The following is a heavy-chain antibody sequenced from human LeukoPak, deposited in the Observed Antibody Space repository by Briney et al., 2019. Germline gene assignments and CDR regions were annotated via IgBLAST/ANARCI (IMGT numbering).Heavy chain of an antibody. D-gene: IGHD2-2*01. J-gene: IGHJ4*02. CDR1: GDSVSSNSAA. CDR2: TYYRSKWYN. CDR3: ARDLAYCSSTSCLSANLDY. V-gene: IGHV6-1*01. Sequence: SQTLSLTCAISGDSVSSNSAAWNWIRQSPSRGLEWLGRTYYRSKWYNDYAVSVKSRMTINPDTSKNQFSLQLNSVTPEDTAVYYCARDLAYCSSTSCLSANLDYWGQGALVTVSS.